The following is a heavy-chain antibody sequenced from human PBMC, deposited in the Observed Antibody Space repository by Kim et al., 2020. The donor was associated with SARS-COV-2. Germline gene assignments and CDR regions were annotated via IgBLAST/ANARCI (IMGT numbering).Heavy chain of an antibody. CDR3: AREEKDFWSGYYLNGQYNWFDP. J-gene: IGHJ5*02. D-gene: IGHD3-3*01. V-gene: IGHV3-21*01. CDR2: ISSSSSYI. CDR1: GFTFSSYS. Sequence: GGSLRLSCAASGFTFSSYSMNWVRQAPGKGLEWVSSISSSSSYIYYADSVKGRFTISRDNAKNSLYLQMNSLRAEDTAVYYCAREEKDFWSGYYLNGQYNWFDPWGQGTLVTVSS.